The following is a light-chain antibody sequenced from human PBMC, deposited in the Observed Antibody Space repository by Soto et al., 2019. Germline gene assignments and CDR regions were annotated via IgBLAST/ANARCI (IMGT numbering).Light chain of an antibody. V-gene: IGKV1-33*01. CDR3: QQYDNLPLT. J-gene: IGKJ4*01. Sequence: DIQMTQSPSSQSASVGDRVTITCQASQNINNYLNWYQQKPGRAPKLLIYDASNLEAGVPSRFRGSGSGTDFTFTINSLQPEDIATYYCQQYDNLPLTFGGGTKVDIK. CDR2: DAS. CDR1: QNINNY.